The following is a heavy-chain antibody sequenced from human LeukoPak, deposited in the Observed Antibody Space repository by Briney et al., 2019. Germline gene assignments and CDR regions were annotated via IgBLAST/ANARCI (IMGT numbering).Heavy chain of an antibody. Sequence: SETLSLTCAVSGGSISNGHWWSWVRQPPGKGLEWIGEIDRSGSPSYNPSLESRVTISVDTSKNQLSLKLTSVTAADTAVYYCARQGVGTYDYGDEGYYMDVWGKGTTVTISS. J-gene: IGHJ6*03. CDR3: ARQGVGTYDYGDEGYYMDV. CDR1: GGSISNGHW. D-gene: IGHD4-17*01. CDR2: IDRSGSP. V-gene: IGHV4-4*02.